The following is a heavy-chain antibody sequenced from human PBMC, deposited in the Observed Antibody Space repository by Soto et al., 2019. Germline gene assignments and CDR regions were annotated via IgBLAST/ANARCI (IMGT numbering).Heavy chain of an antibody. Sequence: ASVKVSCKTFGYTFINYGISWVRQAPGQGLEWVGWISPYNGDTRYAQNVQGRVTLTTDTSTSAAYMELRSLRSDDTALYYCARRGSNKWDEDFDFWGQGTLVTVSS. CDR2: ISPYNGDT. CDR1: GYTFINYG. D-gene: IGHD2-15*01. V-gene: IGHV1-18*01. CDR3: ARRGSNKWDEDFDF. J-gene: IGHJ4*02.